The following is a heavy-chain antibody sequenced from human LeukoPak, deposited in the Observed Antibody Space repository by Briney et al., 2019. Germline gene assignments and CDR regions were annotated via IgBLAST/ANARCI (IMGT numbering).Heavy chain of an antibody. CDR2: VNHSGRA. CDR3: ARHLTGERAFDI. Sequence: SETLSLTCAVYGGSFNGYYWSWIRQPPGKVLEGIGEVNHSGRANCNPSLKSRATITADTSKNQFSLKVTSVTAADTATYYCARHLTGERAFDIWGQGTLVTVSS. J-gene: IGHJ3*02. V-gene: IGHV4-34*01. CDR1: GGSFNGYY. D-gene: IGHD7-27*01.